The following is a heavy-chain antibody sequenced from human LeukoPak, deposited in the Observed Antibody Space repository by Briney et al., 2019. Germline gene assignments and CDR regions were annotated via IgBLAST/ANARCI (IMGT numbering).Heavy chain of an antibody. CDR3: ASPRYSSSWGFDY. J-gene: IGHJ4*02. Sequence: GGSLRLSCAASGFTFSSNYMSWVRQAPGKGLEWVANIKQDGSEKYYVDSVKGRFTISRDNAKNSLYLQMNSLRAEDTAVYYCASPRYSSSWGFDYWGQGTLVTVSS. V-gene: IGHV3-7*01. CDR1: GFTFSSNY. D-gene: IGHD6-13*01. CDR2: IKQDGSEK.